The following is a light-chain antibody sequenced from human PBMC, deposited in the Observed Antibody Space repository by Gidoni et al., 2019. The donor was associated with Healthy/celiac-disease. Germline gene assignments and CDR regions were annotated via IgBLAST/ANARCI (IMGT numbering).Light chain of an antibody. CDR3: QQSYSTPTWT. J-gene: IGKJ1*01. V-gene: IGKV1-39*01. CDR1: QTISSY. Sequence: DIQMTQSPSSPSASVADIVTITCRASQTISSYLNWYQQKPGKAPKLLIYAESSLQSGVPTRFSGSGAGTDFTLTISSLQHEDFATYYCQQSYSTPTWTFGQGTKVEIK. CDR2: AES.